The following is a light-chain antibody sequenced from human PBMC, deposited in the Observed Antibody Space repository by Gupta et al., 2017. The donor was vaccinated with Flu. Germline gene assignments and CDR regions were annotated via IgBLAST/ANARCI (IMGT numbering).Light chain of an antibody. Sequence: DIVLTQSPDFQSVTPKGRVTITCRASQNIGIGLHWIQRKPEQSPKLVIKSASQHGSGVPSRFSGSSSGTDLTLTIDSLEAEDAATYYCKQTSNSPWTFGQGTKVEIK. V-gene: IGKV6-21*01. J-gene: IGKJ1*01. CDR1: QNIGIG. CDR2: SAS. CDR3: KQTSNSPWT.